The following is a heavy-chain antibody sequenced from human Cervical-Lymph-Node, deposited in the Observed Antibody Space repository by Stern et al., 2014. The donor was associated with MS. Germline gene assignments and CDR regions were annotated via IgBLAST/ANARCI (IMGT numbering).Heavy chain of an antibody. D-gene: IGHD1-26*01. CDR1: GYTFSSYG. V-gene: IGHV1-18*01. J-gene: IGHJ4*02. CDR3: ARGGRIFSGSYNDY. CDR2: ISGYNGNT. Sequence: QLVQSGAEVKKPGASVKVSCKASGYTFSSYGITWVRRAPGQGLEWMGWISGYNGNTKYAQAVRDRVTMTTDTSTSTVYMEVRSLRSDDTAEYYCARGGRIFSGSYNDYWGQGTLVIVSS.